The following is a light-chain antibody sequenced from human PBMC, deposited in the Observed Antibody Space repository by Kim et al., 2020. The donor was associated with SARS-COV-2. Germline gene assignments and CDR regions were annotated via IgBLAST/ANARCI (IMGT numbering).Light chain of an antibody. CDR3: YSYAGSYTWV. CDR2: EVS. V-gene: IGLV2-18*02. Sequence: GQSVTISCTGTSSDVGSYNRVSWYQQPPGTAPKLMIYEVSNRPSGVPDRFSDSKSGNTASLTISGLQAEDEADYYCYSYAGSYTWVFGGGTQLTVL. CDR1: SSDVGSYNR. J-gene: IGLJ3*02.